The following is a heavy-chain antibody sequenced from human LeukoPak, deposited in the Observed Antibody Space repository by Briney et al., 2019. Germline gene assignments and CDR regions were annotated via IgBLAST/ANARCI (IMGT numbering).Heavy chain of an antibody. CDR2: IYHSGST. D-gene: IGHD4-17*01. CDR1: GGSISSGSYY. Sequence: PSETLSLTCTVSGGSISSGSYYWSWIRQPAGKGLEWIGYIYHSGSTYYNPSLKSRVTISVDRSKNQFSLKLSSVTAADTAVYYCAREDGDYYFDYWGQGTLVTVSS. V-gene: IGHV4-30-2*01. J-gene: IGHJ4*02. CDR3: AREDGDYYFDY.